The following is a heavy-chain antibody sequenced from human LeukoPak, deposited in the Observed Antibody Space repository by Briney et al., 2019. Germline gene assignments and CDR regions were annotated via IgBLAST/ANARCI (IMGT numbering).Heavy chain of an antibody. CDR1: GFTLSSYA. Sequence: GGSLRLSCAAPGFTLSSYAMSWVRQAPGKGLEWVSSINGGHGGTYYADSVKGRFTISRDDSKNTLYLQVNSLRAEDTAVYYCAKGQYASGWNSGNYWGQGTLVTVSS. D-gene: IGHD1/OR15-1a*01. V-gene: IGHV3-23*01. CDR3: AKGQYASGWNSGNY. J-gene: IGHJ4*02. CDR2: INGGHGGT.